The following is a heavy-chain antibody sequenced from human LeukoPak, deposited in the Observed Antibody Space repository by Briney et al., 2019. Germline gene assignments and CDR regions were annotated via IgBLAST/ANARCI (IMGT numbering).Heavy chain of an antibody. J-gene: IGHJ4*02. Sequence: PSETLSLTCTVSGGSISSSSYYWCWIRQPPGKGLEWIGSIYYSGSTYYNPSLKSRVTISVDTSKNQFSLKLSSVTAADTAVYYCASLYCGGDCYPDYWGQGTLVTVSS. CDR1: GGSISSSSYY. CDR3: ASLYCGGDCYPDY. CDR2: IYYSGST. D-gene: IGHD2-21*02. V-gene: IGHV4-39*01.